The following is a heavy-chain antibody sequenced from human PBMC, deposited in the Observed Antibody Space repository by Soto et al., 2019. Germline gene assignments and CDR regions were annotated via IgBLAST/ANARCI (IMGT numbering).Heavy chain of an antibody. CDR2: INPNSGGT. V-gene: IGHV1-2*02. Sequence: ASGKVSCKASGYTFTGYYMHWVRQAPGQGLEWMGWINPNSGGTNYAQKFQGRVTMTRDTSISTAYMELSRLRSDDTAVYYCARDLLPSSGYYYDYWGQGTLATVSS. CDR3: ARDLLPSSGYYYDY. D-gene: IGHD3-22*01. J-gene: IGHJ4*02. CDR1: GYTFTGYY.